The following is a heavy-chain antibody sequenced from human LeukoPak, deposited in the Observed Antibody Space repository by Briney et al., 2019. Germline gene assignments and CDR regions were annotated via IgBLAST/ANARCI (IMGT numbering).Heavy chain of an antibody. CDR1: GFTFSSYD. V-gene: IGHV3-13*01. J-gene: IGHJ4*02. Sequence: GGSLRLSCAASGFTFSSYDMHWVRHATGKGLEWVSAIGTAGDTYYPGSVKGRFTISRENAKNSLYLQMNSLRAGDTAVYYCARGGNRYCSGGSCYMFDYWGQGTLVTVSS. CDR3: ARGGNRYCSGGSCYMFDY. D-gene: IGHD2-15*01. CDR2: IGTAGDT.